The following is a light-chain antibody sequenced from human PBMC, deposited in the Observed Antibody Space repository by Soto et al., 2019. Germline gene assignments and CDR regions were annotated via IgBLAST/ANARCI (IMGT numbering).Light chain of an antibody. V-gene: IGKV3-20*01. CDR2: GVS. CDR3: QHYKNWPPIT. CDR1: QSVSSTY. J-gene: IGKJ5*01. Sequence: VLTQSPSTLPLTPRESVTLSCRDIQSVSSTYLAWYQQKPGQAPRLLIYGVSSRATGIPARFSGSGSGTDFTLNIDSVEADDFAVYYCQHYKNWPPITSAQRRRLEI.